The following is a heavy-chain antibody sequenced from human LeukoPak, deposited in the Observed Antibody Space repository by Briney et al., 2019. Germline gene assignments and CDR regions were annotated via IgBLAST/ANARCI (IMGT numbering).Heavy chain of an antibody. Sequence: GGSLRLSCAASGFTFTKYAMSWVRQAPGKGLEWVSIIYSGGGAYYADSVKGRFTISRDNSRNTLFLQMNSLRAEDTAMYYCARVFPPNWFDPWGQGTLVTVSS. CDR1: GFTFTKYA. CDR2: IYSGGGA. J-gene: IGHJ5*02. D-gene: IGHD3-10*02. V-gene: IGHV3-66*01. CDR3: ARVFPPNWFDP.